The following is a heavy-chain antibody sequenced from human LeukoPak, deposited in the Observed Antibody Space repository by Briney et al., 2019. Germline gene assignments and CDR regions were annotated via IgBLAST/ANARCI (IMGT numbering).Heavy chain of an antibody. Sequence: SETLSLTCTVSGGSISSSSYYWGWIRQPPGKGLEWIGSIYTSGSTNYNPSLKSRVTMSVDTSKNQFSLKLSSVTAADTAVYYCARGGETPPIAVATAYYYYYYYMDVWGKGTTVTVSS. D-gene: IGHD6-19*01. V-gene: IGHV4-39*07. CDR1: GGSISSSSYY. J-gene: IGHJ6*03. CDR2: IYTSGST. CDR3: ARGGETPPIAVATAYYYYYYYMDV.